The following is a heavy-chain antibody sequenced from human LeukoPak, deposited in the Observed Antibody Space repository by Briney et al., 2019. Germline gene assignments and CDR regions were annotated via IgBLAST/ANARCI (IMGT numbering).Heavy chain of an antibody. CDR1: GFTFSSYA. D-gene: IGHD3-22*01. J-gene: IGHJ4*02. Sequence: GGSLRLSCAASGFTFSSYAMSWVRQAPGKGLEWVSAISGSGGSTYYADSVKGRFTISRDNSKNTLYLQMNSLRAEDTAVYYCAKDGSITMIVVVITPPDYWGQGTLVTFSS. CDR2: ISGSGGST. CDR3: AKDGSITMIVVVITPPDY. V-gene: IGHV3-23*01.